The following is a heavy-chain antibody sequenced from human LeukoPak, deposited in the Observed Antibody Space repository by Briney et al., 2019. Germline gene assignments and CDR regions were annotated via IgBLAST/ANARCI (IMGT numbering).Heavy chain of an antibody. J-gene: IGHJ4*02. D-gene: IGHD6-19*01. CDR2: ISGSGGST. CDR3: VREDSSGWSFDY. Sequence: PGGSLRLSCAASGFTFSSYAMSWVRQAPGKGLEWVSAISGSGGSTYYADSVKGRFTISRDNAKNTVYLQMRSLRAEDTAVYYCVREDSSGWSFDYWGQGTLVTVSS. V-gene: IGHV3-23*01. CDR1: GFTFSSYA.